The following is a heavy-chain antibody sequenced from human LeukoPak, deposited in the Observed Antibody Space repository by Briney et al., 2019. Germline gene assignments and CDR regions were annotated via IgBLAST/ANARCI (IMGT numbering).Heavy chain of an antibody. Sequence: GGSLRLSCAASGFSFSYYWMSWVRQAPGKGLEWVANTKEDGSGSSYVDSAKGRFTISRDNAKNSLYLQMNSLRAEDTAVYYCAKGGVVGTRYYFDSWGQGTLVTVSS. D-gene: IGHD2-15*01. V-gene: IGHV3-7*01. CDR2: TKEDGSGS. J-gene: IGHJ4*02. CDR3: AKGGVVGTRYYFDS. CDR1: GFSFSYYW.